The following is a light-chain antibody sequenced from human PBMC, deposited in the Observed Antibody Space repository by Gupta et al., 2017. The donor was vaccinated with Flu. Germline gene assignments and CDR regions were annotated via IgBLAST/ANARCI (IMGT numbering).Light chain of an antibody. CDR2: KAS. J-gene: IGKJ1*01. CDR1: QRVNVW. Sequence: DIQMTQSPSTLSASVGDRVTITCRASQRVNVWLAWYQQKPGAAPKLLIYKASTLQSGVPSRFSGSGSGTDFTLTISSLQPEDFAIYYCQEYNSDRWAFGQGTRVEI. CDR3: QEYNSDRWA. V-gene: IGKV1-5*03.